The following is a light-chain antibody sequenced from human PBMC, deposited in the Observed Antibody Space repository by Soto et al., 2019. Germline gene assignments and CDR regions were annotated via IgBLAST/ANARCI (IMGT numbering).Light chain of an antibody. CDR2: DAS. J-gene: IGKJ5*01. CDR3: QQYNNWIT. Sequence: ETVMTQSPPTLPLSPGERAIVSCRASQSIGTYLAWYQQKRGQSPRLLIYDASTRATGIPARFSGSGSGTEFTLTISSLQSEDFAVYYCQQYNNWITFGQGTRLEIK. CDR1: QSIGTY. V-gene: IGKV3-15*01.